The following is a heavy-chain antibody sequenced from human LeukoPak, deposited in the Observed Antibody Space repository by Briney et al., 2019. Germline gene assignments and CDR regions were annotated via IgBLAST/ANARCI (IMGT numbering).Heavy chain of an antibody. CDR1: GFTVSSYS. Sequence: QTGGSLRLSCASSGFTVSSYSIHWVRQAPGKGLEWVAVISYDGSNKYYADSVKGRFTISRDNPNNTLYLQMNSLRAEDMVVYYCARGADRGIVVVAAWGEGDLVTASS. D-gene: IGHD3-22*01. CDR3: ARGADRGIVVVAA. V-gene: IGHV3-30-3*01. J-gene: IGHJ5*02. CDR2: ISYDGSNK.